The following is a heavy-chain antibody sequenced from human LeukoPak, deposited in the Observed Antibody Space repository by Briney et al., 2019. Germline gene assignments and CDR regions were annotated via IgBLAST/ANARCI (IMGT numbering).Heavy chain of an antibody. CDR1: GFTFSYYS. D-gene: IGHD2-15*01. CDR3: AREWGYCSGGSCPPDHFDY. CDR2: ISSNSNNI. J-gene: IGHJ4*02. V-gene: IGHV3-21*01. Sequence: GGSQRLSCGASGFTFSYYSVNWVRQAPGKGLEWVSSISSNSNNIYYADSVKGRFTISRDNAKNSLYLQMNSLRAEDAAVFYCAREWGYCSGGSCPPDHFDYWGQGTLVTVSS.